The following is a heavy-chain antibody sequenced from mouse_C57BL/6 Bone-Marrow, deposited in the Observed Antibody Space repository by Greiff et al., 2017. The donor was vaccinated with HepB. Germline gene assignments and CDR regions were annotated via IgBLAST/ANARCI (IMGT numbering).Heavy chain of an antibody. J-gene: IGHJ1*03. CDR2: ISYDGSN. V-gene: IGHV3-6*01. CDR3: ASDV. Sequence: EVKLVESGPGLVKPSQSLSLTCSVTGYSITSGYNWNWIRQFPGNKLEWMGYISYDGSNNYNPSLKNRISITRDTSKNQFFLKLNSVTTEDTATYYCASDVWGTGTTVTVSS. CDR1: GYSITSGYN.